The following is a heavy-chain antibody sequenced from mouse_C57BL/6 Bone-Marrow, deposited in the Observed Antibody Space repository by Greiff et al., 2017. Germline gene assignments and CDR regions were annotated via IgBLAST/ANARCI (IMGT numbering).Heavy chain of an antibody. CDR3: ASIITTVSYYAMDY. Sequence: EVKLVESGGDLVKPGGSLKLSCAASGFTFSSYGMSWVRQTPDKRLEWVATISSGGSYTYYPDSVKGRFTISRDNAKNTLYLQMSSLKSEDTAMYYCASIITTVSYYAMDYWGQGTSVTVSS. J-gene: IGHJ4*01. CDR2: ISSGGSYT. CDR1: GFTFSSYG. D-gene: IGHD1-1*01. V-gene: IGHV5-6*01.